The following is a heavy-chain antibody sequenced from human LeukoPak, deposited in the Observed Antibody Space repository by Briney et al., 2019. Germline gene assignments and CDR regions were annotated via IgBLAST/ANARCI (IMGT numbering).Heavy chain of an antibody. V-gene: IGHV3-48*04. CDR2: ISSSGSTI. CDR3: ARVDYYGSGYYFDY. Sequence: PGGSLRLSCAASGFTFSSYWMSWVRQAPGKGLEWVSYISSSGSTIYYADSVKGRFTISRDNAKNSLYLQMNSLRAEDTAVYYCARVDYYGSGYYFDYWGQGTLVTVSS. J-gene: IGHJ4*02. CDR1: GFTFSSYW. D-gene: IGHD3-10*01.